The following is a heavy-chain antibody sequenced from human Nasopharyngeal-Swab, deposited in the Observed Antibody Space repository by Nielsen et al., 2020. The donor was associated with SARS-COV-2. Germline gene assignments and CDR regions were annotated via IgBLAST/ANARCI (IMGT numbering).Heavy chain of an antibody. V-gene: IGHV3-23*01. CDR3: AKDLHCGGDYNY. CDR2: ISGSGGST. D-gene: IGHD4-17*01. Sequence: GESLKISCAASGFTFSSYAMSWVRQAPGKGLEWVSAISGSGGSTYYADSVKGRFTISRDNSKNTLYLQMNSLRAEDTAVYYCAKDLHCGGDYNYWGQGTLVTVSS. CDR1: GFTFSSYA. J-gene: IGHJ4*02.